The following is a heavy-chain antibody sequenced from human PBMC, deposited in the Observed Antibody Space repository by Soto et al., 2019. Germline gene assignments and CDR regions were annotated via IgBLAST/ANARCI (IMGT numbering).Heavy chain of an antibody. CDR1: GFSFSRYA. J-gene: IGHJ6*02. CDR3: AKDLGVVDEGVQTTWGYNALDV. D-gene: IGHD1-20*01. Sequence: PGGSLRLSCAASGFSFSRYAMHWVRQAPGKGLEWVALIPSDGSNEYYASSVKGRFTISRDTSKNMVNLQMSSLRVDDTAVYYCAKDLGVVDEGVQTTWGYNALDVWGQGTTVTVSS. CDR2: IPSDGSNE. V-gene: IGHV3-30*18.